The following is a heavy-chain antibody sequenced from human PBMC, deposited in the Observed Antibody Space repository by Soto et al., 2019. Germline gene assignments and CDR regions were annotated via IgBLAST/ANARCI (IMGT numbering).Heavy chain of an antibody. V-gene: IGHV4-59*01. CDR1: GGSISSYY. Sequence: SEPLSLTCTISGGSISSYYWSWIRQPLGKGLEWIGYIYYSGSTNYNPSLKSRVTISVDTSKNQFSLKLSSVTAADTAVYYCAREPYCSGGSCYSGGMDVWGKGTTVTVSS. CDR3: AREPYCSGGSCYSGGMDV. D-gene: IGHD2-15*01. CDR2: IYYSGST. J-gene: IGHJ6*03.